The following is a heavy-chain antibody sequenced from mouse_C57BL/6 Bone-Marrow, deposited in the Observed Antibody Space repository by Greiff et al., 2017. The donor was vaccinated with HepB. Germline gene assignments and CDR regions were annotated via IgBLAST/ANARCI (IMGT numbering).Heavy chain of an antibody. CDR2: ISYSGST. D-gene: IGHD1-1*01. J-gene: IGHJ2*01. Sequence: EVQLVESGPGLAKPSQTLSLTCSVTGYSITSDYWNWIRKFPGNKLEYMGYISYSGSTYYNPSLKSRLSITQDTSKNQYYLQLNSVTTEDTATYCYARWGTTVVDYFDYWGQGTTLTVSS. CDR3: ARWGTTVVDYFDY. CDR1: GYSITSDY. V-gene: IGHV3-8*01.